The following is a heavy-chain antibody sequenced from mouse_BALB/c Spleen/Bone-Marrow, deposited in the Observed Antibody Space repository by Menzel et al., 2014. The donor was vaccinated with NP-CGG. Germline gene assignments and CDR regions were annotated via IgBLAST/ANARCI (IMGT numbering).Heavy chain of an antibody. D-gene: IGHD2-2*01. V-gene: IGHV14-3*02. CDR3: ASYVYGYYFDY. Sequence: VQLQQSGAELVKPGASVKLSCTASGFNVKDTYIHWVKQRPEQGLEWIGRIDPANGNTKYDPKFQGKATITADTSSNTAYLQLSSLTSEDTAVYYCASYVYGYYFDYWGQGTTLTASS. J-gene: IGHJ2*01. CDR2: IDPANGNT. CDR1: GFNVKDTY.